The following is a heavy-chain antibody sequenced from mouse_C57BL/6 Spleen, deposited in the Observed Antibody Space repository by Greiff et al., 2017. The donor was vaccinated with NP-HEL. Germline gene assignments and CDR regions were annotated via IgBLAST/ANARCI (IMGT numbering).Heavy chain of an antibody. V-gene: IGHV1-64*01. D-gene: IGHD2-12*01. CDR2: IHPNSGST. CDR1: GYTFTSYW. CDR3: ARPPYDVGFAY. Sequence: QVQLQQPGAELVKPGASVKLSCKASGYTFTSYWMHWVKQRPGQGLEWIGMIHPNSGSTNYNEKFKSKATLTVDKSSSTAYMQLSSLTSEDSAVYYCARPPYDVGFAYWGQGALVTVSA. J-gene: IGHJ3*01.